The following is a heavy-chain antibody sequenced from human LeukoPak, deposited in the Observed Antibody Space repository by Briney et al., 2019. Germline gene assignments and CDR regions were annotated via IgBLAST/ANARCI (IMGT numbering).Heavy chain of an antibody. J-gene: IGHJ4*02. D-gene: IGHD1-26*01. CDR2: ISGSGGST. CDR1: GFTFSSYA. V-gene: IGHV3-23*01. Sequence: GGSLRLSCAASGFTFSSYAMSWVRQAPGKGLEWVSAISGSGGSTYYADSVKGRFTISRDNSKNTLYLQMNSLRAEDTAVYYCAKDAPPPCSGSHPYYFDYWGQGTLVTVSS. CDR3: AKDAPPPCSGSHPYYFDY.